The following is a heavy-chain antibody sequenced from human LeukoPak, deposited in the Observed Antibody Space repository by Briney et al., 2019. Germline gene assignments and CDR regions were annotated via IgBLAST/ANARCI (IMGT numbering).Heavy chain of an antibody. Sequence: GGSLRLSCAASGFTFSSYSMNWVRRAPGKGLEWVSSISSSSSYIYYADSVKGRFTISRDNSKNTLSLQMNSLRPEDTAVYYCTRAGGLVRGVHYYYYMDVWGKGTTVTISS. CDR3: TRAGGLVRGVHYYYYMDV. CDR2: ISSSSSYI. J-gene: IGHJ6*03. CDR1: GFTFSSYS. D-gene: IGHD3-10*01. V-gene: IGHV3-21*01.